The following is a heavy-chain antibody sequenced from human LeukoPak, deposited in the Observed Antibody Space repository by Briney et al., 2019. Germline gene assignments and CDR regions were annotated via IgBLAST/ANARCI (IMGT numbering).Heavy chain of an antibody. V-gene: IGHV1-69*04. J-gene: IGHJ4*02. D-gene: IGHD6-19*01. CDR2: IIPILGIA. Sequence: ASVKVSCKASGGTFSSYAISWVRQAPGQGLEWMGRIIPILGIANYAQKFQGRVTITADKSTSTAYMELSSLRSEDTAVYYCARAGGGQWLVLIDYWGQGTLVTVSS. CDR3: ARAGGGQWLVLIDY. CDR1: GGTFSSYA.